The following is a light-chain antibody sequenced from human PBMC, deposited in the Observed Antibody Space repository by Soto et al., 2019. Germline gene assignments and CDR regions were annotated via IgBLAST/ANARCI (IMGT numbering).Light chain of an antibody. V-gene: IGLV2-8*01. CDR3: SSYAGSNNLV. CDR2: EVS. CDR1: SSDVGGYNY. Sequence: QSALTQPPSASGSPGQSVTISCTGTSSDVGGYNYVSWYQQHPGKAPKLMIYEVSKRPSGVPDRFSGSKSGNTASLTVSWLQAEDEADYYGSSYAGSNNLVFGGGTKQPV. J-gene: IGLJ3*02.